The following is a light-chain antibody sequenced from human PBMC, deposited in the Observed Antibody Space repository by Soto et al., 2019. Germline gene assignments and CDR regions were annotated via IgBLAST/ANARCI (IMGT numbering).Light chain of an antibody. J-gene: IGLJ3*02. Sequence: QSALTQPRSVSGSPGQSVTISCTGTSSDVGGYNYVSWYHQQPGKAPKIIIYDVSKRPPGVPDRFSGSKSGNTASLTISGLQAEDEAEYYCCSYAGSGWVFGEGTKLPV. CDR1: SSDVGGYNY. V-gene: IGLV2-11*01. CDR2: DVS. CDR3: CSYAGSGWV.